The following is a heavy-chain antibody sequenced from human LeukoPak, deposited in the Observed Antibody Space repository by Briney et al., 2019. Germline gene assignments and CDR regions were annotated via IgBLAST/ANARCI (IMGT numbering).Heavy chain of an antibody. Sequence: GGSLRLSCAASGFTFSGSAMSWVRQAPGEGLEWVSLISYSGANSYYTDSVRGRFTISRDNSKDTLFLQMNSLRAEDTAVYYCAKFYDILTGYFDYWGQGTLVTVSS. CDR3: AKFYDILTGYFDY. CDR2: ISYSGANS. D-gene: IGHD3-9*01. J-gene: IGHJ4*02. V-gene: IGHV3-23*01. CDR1: GFTFSGSA.